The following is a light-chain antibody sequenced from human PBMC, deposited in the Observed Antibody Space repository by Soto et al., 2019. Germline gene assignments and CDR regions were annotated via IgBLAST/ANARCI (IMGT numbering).Light chain of an antibody. Sequence: QSVLTQPPSVSAAPGQKVTISCSGSSSNIGNNYVSWYQQLPGTAPTLLIYDNNKRPSGIPDRFSGSKSGTSATLGITGLQTGDEAHYYCGTWDSSLSAGVFGGGTKLTVL. J-gene: IGLJ3*02. CDR2: DNN. CDR1: SSNIGNNY. V-gene: IGLV1-51*01. CDR3: GTWDSSLSAGV.